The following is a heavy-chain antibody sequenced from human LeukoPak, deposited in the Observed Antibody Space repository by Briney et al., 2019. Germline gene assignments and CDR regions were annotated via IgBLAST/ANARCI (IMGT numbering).Heavy chain of an antibody. CDR1: GFTFSSYS. V-gene: IGHV3-21*01. CDR3: ARDPGGVVAYYYDSSGY. CDR2: ISSSSSYI. J-gene: IGHJ4*02. D-gene: IGHD3-22*01. Sequence: GGSLRLSCAASGFTFSSYSMNWVRQAPGKGLEWVSSISSSSSYIYYADSVKGRFTISRDNAKNSLYLQMNSLRAEDTAVYYCARDPGGVVAYYYDSSGYWGQGTLVTVYS.